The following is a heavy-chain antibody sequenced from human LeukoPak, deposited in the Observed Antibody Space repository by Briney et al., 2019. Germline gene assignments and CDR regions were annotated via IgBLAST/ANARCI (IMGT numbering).Heavy chain of an antibody. CDR1: GFSVSNNY. D-gene: IGHD2-15*01. V-gene: IGHV4-39*01. J-gene: IGHJ5*02. Sequence: GSLRLSCAASGFSVSNNYMSWVRQPPGKGLEWIASIYYTGNTYYNPSLKGRVTISVDTSKNQFSLKLSSVTASDTAVYYCARQQCSGGSCYSRAIWFDPWGQGALVTVSS. CDR2: IYYTGNT. CDR3: ARQQCSGGSCYSRAIWFDP.